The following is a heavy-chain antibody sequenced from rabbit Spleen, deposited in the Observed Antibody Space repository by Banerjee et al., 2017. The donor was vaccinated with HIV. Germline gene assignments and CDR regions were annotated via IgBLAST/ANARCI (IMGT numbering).Heavy chain of an antibody. CDR3: ARRDRDHDYALDL. V-gene: IGHV1S45*01. CDR1: GVSFSFSSY. CDR2: IDAGSSGFS. J-gene: IGHJ4*01. Sequence: QEQLVESGGGLVKPGASLTLTCTASGVSFSFSSYMCWVRQAPGKGLEWIACIDAGSSGFSYFATWAKGRFTFSKTSSTTVDLKMTSLTAADTATYFCARRDRDHDYALDLWGPGTLVTVS. D-gene: IGHD2-1*01.